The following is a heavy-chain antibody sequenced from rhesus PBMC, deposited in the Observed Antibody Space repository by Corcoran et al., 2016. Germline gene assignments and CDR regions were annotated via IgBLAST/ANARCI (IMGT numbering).Heavy chain of an antibody. CDR2: SEPIDSET. V-gene: IGHV5-2*01. CDR1: GYSFTSYW. CDR3: AKTVGGSSPFDY. J-gene: IGHJ4*01. D-gene: IGHD4-29*01. Sequence: EVQLVQSGAEVKRPGESLQISCKTSGYSFTSYWISWVRQMPGKGLEWMGASEPIDSETKNIPSFQGQVTISADKSISTADLQWSSLKASDSATYYCAKTVGGSSPFDYWGQGVLVTVSS.